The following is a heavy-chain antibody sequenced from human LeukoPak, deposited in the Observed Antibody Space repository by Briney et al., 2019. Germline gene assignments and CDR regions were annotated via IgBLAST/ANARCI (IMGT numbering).Heavy chain of an antibody. J-gene: IGHJ4*02. Sequence: PSETLSLTCAVYGGSFSGYYWSWIRQPPGKGLEWIGSIYYSGSTYYNPSLKSRVTISVDTSKNQFSLKLSSVTAADTAVYYCASSRVVVAAYFFDYWGQGTLVTVSS. V-gene: IGHV4-34*01. CDR2: IYYSGST. CDR1: GGSFSGYY. CDR3: ASSRVVVAAYFFDY. D-gene: IGHD2-15*01.